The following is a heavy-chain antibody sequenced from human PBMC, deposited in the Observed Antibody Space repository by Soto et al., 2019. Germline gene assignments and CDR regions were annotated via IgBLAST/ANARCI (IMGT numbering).Heavy chain of an antibody. CDR3: GRGAIWLTGQSFPNLVGS. J-gene: IGHJ5*01. CDR2: IYKSATT. D-gene: IGHD3-16*01. V-gene: IGHV4-30-4*01. CDR1: GDSISTVDYF. Sequence: SETLSLTCSVSGDSISTVDYFWAWIRQPPGQALEYIGYIYKSATTYYNPSFESRVAISLDTSKSQFSLNVTSVTAADTAVYFLGRGAIWLTGQSFPNLVGSWGPGNLGNRPL.